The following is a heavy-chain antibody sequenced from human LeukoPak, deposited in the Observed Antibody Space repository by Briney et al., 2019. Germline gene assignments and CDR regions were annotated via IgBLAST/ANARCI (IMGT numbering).Heavy chain of an antibody. D-gene: IGHD3-9*01. V-gene: IGHV4-4*07. Sequence: KPSETLSLTCTVSGDSISRYYWSWIRQPAGKGLEWIGRIYNGGIITYNPSLKSRVTMSIDTSNNQFSLRLRFVTAADTAVYYCARVPGAEGYYDILTGYYRMYYFDYWGQGTLVTVSS. CDR2: IYNGGII. CDR1: GDSISRYY. J-gene: IGHJ4*02. CDR3: ARVPGAEGYYDILTGYYRMYYFDY.